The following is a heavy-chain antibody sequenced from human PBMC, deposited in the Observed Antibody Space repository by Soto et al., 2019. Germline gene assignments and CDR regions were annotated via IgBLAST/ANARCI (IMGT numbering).Heavy chain of an antibody. D-gene: IGHD4-17*01. J-gene: IGHJ6*03. CDR2: IYYSGST. Sequence: PSETLSLTCTVSGGSISSGGYYWSWIRQHPGKGLKWIGYIYYSGSTYYNPSLKSRVTISVDTSKNQFSLKLSSVTAADTAVYYCAREKGDYGYYYYYMDVWGKGTTVTVSS. CDR1: GGSISSGGYY. CDR3: AREKGDYGYYYYYMDV. V-gene: IGHV4-31*03.